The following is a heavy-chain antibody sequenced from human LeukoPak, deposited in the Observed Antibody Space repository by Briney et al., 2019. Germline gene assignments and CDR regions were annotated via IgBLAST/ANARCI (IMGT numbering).Heavy chain of an antibody. V-gene: IGHV3-48*01. CDR2: IGTSSTTI. CDR1: GFTFSSYT. Sequence: GGSLRLSCAASGFTFSSYTTNWVRQPPGKGLEWVSNIGTSSTTIYYADSVKGRFTISRDNSKNALYLQMNSLRVEDTAMYYCARDVLRGGQGTLVTVSS. J-gene: IGHJ4*02. CDR3: ARDVLR. D-gene: IGHD3-10*02.